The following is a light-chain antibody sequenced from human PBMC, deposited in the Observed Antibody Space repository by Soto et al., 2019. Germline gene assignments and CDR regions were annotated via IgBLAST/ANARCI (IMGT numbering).Light chain of an antibody. Sequence: DIQMTQSPSSLSASVGARVTITCRASQSISSYFNWYQQKPGKAPKLLIYAESTLQSGVPTSFSDSGSGTDFTLTISSLQPEEFAAYYCQQSYSAPPWTFGQGTKVEFK. CDR2: AES. CDR1: QSISSY. V-gene: IGKV1-39*01. J-gene: IGKJ1*01. CDR3: QQSYSAPPWT.